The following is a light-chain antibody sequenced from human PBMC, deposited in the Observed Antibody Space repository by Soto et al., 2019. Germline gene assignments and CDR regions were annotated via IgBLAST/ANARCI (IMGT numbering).Light chain of an antibody. CDR1: QSVTSSY. CDR2: RAS. CDR3: RQYGSSSRT. Sequence: EIVLTQSPGTLSLSPGERATLSCRASQSVTSSYLAWYQQKPGQAPRLLIYRASVRATGIPDRFSGSGSGTDFTLTISRLETEDFALYYCRQYGSSSRTFGQGTKVDIK. V-gene: IGKV3-20*01. J-gene: IGKJ1*01.